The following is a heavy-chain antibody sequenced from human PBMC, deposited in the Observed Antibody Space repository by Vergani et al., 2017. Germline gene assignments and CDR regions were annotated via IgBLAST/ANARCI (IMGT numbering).Heavy chain of an antibody. Sequence: QVRLEESGPGLVKPSETLSLTCSVSGYSISSGDHCWTWIRQRPGKGLEWIGYIFYSGTTYDNPSLRSRLTISVDTSQNQFSLKLRSVTAADTAVYYCARVDTQVPATSHFYYMDVWGKGTTVVVSS. D-gene: IGHD6-25*01. J-gene: IGHJ6*03. CDR2: IFYSGTT. CDR1: GYSISSGDHC. V-gene: IGHV4-31*04. CDR3: ARVDTQVPATSHFYYMDV.